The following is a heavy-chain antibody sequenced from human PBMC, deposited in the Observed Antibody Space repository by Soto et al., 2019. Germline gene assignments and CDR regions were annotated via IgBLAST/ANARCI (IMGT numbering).Heavy chain of an antibody. CDR1: GGSISSYY. Sequence: SETLSLTCTVSGGSISSYYWSWIRQPPGKGLEWIGYIYYSGSTNYNPSLKSRVTISVDTSKNQFSLKLSSVTAADTAVYYCARGLELRPSHFDYWGQGTLVTISS. V-gene: IGHV4-59*01. CDR2: IYYSGST. CDR3: ARGLELRPSHFDY. D-gene: IGHD1-7*01. J-gene: IGHJ4*02.